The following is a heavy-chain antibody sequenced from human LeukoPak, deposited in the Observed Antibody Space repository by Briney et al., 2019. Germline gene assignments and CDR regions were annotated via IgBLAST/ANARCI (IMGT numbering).Heavy chain of an antibody. CDR2: INHSGST. D-gene: IGHD6-19*01. CDR1: GGSFSGYY. Sequence: SETLSLTCAVYGGSFSGYYWSWIRQPPGKGLEWIGEINHSGSTNYNPPLKSRVTISVDTSKNQFSLKLSSVTAADTAVYYCARPNSSGWWYYFDYWGQGTLVTVSS. CDR3: ARPNSSGWWYYFDY. V-gene: IGHV4-34*01. J-gene: IGHJ4*02.